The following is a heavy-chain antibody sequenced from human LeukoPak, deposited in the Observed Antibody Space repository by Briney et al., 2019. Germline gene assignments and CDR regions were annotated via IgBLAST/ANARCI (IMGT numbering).Heavy chain of an antibody. Sequence: PSETLSLTRTVSGGSISSYYWSWIRQPPGKGLEWMGYIYDSGSTNYNPSLKSRATISVDTSKNQFSLKLNSLTPAATPVYYFAGGVGDCSACSWYPRSAFDIWGQGTMVTVSS. CDR2: IYDSGST. CDR1: GGSISSYY. V-gene: IGHV4-59*01. D-gene: IGHD2-15*01. J-gene: IGHJ3*02. CDR3: AGGVGDCSACSWYPRSAFDI.